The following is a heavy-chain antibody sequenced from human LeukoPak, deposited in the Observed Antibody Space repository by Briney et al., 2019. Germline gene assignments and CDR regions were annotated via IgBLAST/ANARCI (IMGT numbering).Heavy chain of an antibody. D-gene: IGHD3-10*01. J-gene: IGHJ6*03. V-gene: IGHV3-48*04. Sequence: GGSLRLSCAASGFTFNTYSMNWVRQAPGKGLEWVSYIGGSGTTIYYADSVKGRFTISRDNAKNTLYLQMNSLRAEDTAVYYCARVGGSGSYYYYYYYYMDVWGKGTTVTISS. CDR1: GFTFNTYS. CDR3: ARVGGSGSYYYYYYYYMDV. CDR2: IGGSGTTI.